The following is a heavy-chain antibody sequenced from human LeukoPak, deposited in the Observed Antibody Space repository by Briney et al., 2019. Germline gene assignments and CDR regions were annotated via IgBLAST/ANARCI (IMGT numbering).Heavy chain of an antibody. Sequence: ASVKVSCKASGYTFTSYYMHWVRQAPGQGLEWMGIINPSGGSTSYAQKFQGRVTMTRDTSTSTVYMELSSLRSEDTAVYYCARDLFISRRKPYYFDYWGQGTLVTVSS. CDR3: ARDLFISRRKPYYFDY. J-gene: IGHJ4*02. D-gene: IGHD3-22*01. CDR2: INPSGGST. CDR1: GYTFTSYY. V-gene: IGHV1-46*01.